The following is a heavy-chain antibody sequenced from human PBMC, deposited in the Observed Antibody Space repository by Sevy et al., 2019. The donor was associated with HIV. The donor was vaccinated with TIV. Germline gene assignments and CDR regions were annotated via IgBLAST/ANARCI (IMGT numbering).Heavy chain of an antibody. D-gene: IGHD1-26*01. CDR2: IKQDGGEK. Sequence: GGSLRLSCAASEFTFSSYWMSWVRQAPGKGLEWVANIKQDGGEKYYVDSVKGRFTISRDNAKNSLYLQMNSLRAEDKAVYYCARSGGSYDYGMDVWGQGTTVTVSS. J-gene: IGHJ6*02. CDR1: EFTFSSYW. V-gene: IGHV3-7*01. CDR3: ARSGGSYDYGMDV.